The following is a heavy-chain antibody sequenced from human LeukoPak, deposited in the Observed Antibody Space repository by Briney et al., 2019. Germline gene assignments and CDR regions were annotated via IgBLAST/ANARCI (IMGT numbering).Heavy chain of an antibody. Sequence: GGSLRLSCAASGFTFSTFWMTWVRQAPGKGLEWVAHIKQDGSEIYYVDSVKGRFTVSRGNARNSLYLQMNSLRAEDTAVYYCARSGMAVAATPWDWGQGTLVTVSS. CDR3: ARSGMAVAATPWD. J-gene: IGHJ4*02. V-gene: IGHV3-7*05. D-gene: IGHD2-15*01. CDR2: IKQDGSEI. CDR1: GFTFSTFW.